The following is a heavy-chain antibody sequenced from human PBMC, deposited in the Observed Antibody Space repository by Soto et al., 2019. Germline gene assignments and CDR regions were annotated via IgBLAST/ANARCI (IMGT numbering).Heavy chain of an antibody. V-gene: IGHV1-18*04. J-gene: IGHJ6*02. CDR2: ISVDDGDT. CDR3: ARDQVAKWDPGSDMVNYYYGMDA. Sequence: GASVKVSCKASGYTFTSYGISWVRQAPGQGLEWMGWISVDDGDTNYAQNFQGRVTMSTDTSTSTAYMEMRSLRSDDTAVYYCARDQVAKWDPGSDMVNYYYGMDAWGQGTTVAVSS. D-gene: IGHD5-18*01. CDR1: GYTFTSYG.